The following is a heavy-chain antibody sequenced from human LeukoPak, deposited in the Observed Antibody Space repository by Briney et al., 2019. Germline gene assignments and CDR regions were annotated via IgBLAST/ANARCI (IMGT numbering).Heavy chain of an antibody. D-gene: IGHD3-16*02. Sequence: GGSLRLSCAASGFTFSSYAMSWVRQPPGKGLEWVSAISGSGGSTYYADSVKGRFTISRDNSKNTLYLQMNSLRAEGTAVYYCAKDLKNRRSMITFGGVIVNPWGQGTLVTVSS. J-gene: IGHJ5*02. CDR1: GFTFSSYA. CDR2: ISGSGGST. V-gene: IGHV3-23*01. CDR3: AKDLKNRRSMITFGGVIVNP.